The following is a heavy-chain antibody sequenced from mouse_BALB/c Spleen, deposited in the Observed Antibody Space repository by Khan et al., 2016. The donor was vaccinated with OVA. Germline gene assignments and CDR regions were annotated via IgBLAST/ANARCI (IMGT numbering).Heavy chain of an antibody. CDR3: ARDYGSSYRYFDV. CDR1: GYTFTHYA. D-gene: IGHD1-1*01. V-gene: IGHV1S137*01. J-gene: IGHJ1*01. CDR2: ISTYYGDA. Sequence: QVRLQQSGAELVRPGVSVKISCKGSGYTFTHYAMHWVKQSHAKSLEWIGVISTYYGDASYNQKFKGKATMTVDTSSSTAYMELARLTSEDSAIYFCARDYGSSYRYFDVWGAGTTVTVSS.